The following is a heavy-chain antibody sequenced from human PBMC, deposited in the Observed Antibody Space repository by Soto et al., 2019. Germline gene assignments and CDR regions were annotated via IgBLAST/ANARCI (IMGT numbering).Heavy chain of an antibody. CDR2: IYYSGTV. V-gene: IGHV4-59*13. CDR1: GGSISGNY. J-gene: IGHJ1*01. Sequence: SETLSLTCTVSGGSISGNYWTWIRQPPGKGLEWIGYIYYSGTVNYNPSLKSRVTISVDTSKNQFSLHLTSVTAADTAVYYCARDITELQDWGQGTLVTVSS. CDR3: ARDITELQD.